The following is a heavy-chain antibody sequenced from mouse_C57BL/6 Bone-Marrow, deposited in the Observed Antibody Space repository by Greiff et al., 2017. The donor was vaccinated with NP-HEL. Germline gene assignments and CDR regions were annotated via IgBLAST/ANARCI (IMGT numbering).Heavy chain of an antibody. CDR3: ARSGAYYSNYLAWFAY. V-gene: IGHV1-81*01. CDR2: IYPRSGNT. J-gene: IGHJ3*01. CDR1: GYTFTSYG. Sequence: QVQLQQPGAELVRPGASVKLSCKASGYTFTSYGISWVKQRPGQGLEWIGEIYPRSGNTYYNEKFKGKATLTADKSSSTAYMELRSLTSEDSAVYFCARSGAYYSNYLAWFAYWGQGTLVTVSA. D-gene: IGHD2-5*01.